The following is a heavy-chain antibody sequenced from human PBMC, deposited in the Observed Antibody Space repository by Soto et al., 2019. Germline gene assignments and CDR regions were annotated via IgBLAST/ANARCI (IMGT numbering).Heavy chain of an antibody. CDR3: ASGQNGSGSYYYYYYMDV. D-gene: IGHD3-10*01. J-gene: IGHJ6*03. CDR2: INAGNGNT. Sequence: ASVKVSCKASGYTFTSYAMHWVRQAPGRRLEWMGWINAGNGNTKYSQKFQGRVTITRDTSASTAYMELSSLRSEDTAVYYCASGQNGSGSYYYYYYMDVWGKGTTVTVSS. CDR1: GYTFTSYA. V-gene: IGHV1-3*01.